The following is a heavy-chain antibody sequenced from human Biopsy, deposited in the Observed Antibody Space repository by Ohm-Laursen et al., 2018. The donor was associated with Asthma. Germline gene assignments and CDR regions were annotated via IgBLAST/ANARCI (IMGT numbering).Heavy chain of an antibody. V-gene: IGHV3-30*03. CDR3: ASQSSGPDFWSGYYYFDY. CDR2: ISYDGSNK. CDR1: GFTFSSYG. Sequence: SLRLSCAASGFTFSSYGMHWVRQAPGKGLEWVAVISYDGSNKYYADSVKGRFTISRDNSKNTLSLQMNSLTAEDTAVYYCASQSSGPDFWSGYYYFDYWGQGTLVTVSS. D-gene: IGHD3-3*01. J-gene: IGHJ4*02.